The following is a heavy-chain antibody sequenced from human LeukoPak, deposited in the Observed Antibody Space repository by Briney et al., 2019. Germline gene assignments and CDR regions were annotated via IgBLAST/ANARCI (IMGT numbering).Heavy chain of an antibody. CDR3: ARALPTYYYMDV. CDR2: ISSSSSYI. J-gene: IGHJ6*03. D-gene: IGHD2-2*01. Sequence: PGGSLRLSCAASGFTFSSYSMNWVRQAPGKGLEWVSSISSSSSYIYYADSVKGRFTISRDNAKNSLYLQMNSLRAEDTAVYYCARALPTYYYMDVWGKGTTVTVSS. CDR1: GFTFSSYS. V-gene: IGHV3-21*01.